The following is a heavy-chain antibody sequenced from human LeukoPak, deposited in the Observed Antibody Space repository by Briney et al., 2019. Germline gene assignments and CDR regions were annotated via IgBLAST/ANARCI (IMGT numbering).Heavy chain of an antibody. CDR1: GGSITSYY. CDR3: ARVGYIGSSWLFDY. D-gene: IGHD1-26*01. Sequence: SETLSLTCTVSGGSITSYYWGWVRQPARKGLEWIGRIYTTGRTDHHPSLNSRLTMPVDTSKNQFSLNLSSVTAADTAVYYCARVGYIGSSWLFDYWGQGALVIVSS. J-gene: IGHJ4*02. CDR2: IYTTGRT. V-gene: IGHV4-4*07.